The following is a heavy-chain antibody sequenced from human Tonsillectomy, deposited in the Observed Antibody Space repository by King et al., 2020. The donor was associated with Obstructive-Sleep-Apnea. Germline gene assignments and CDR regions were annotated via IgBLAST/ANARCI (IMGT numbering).Heavy chain of an antibody. CDR1: GGSISSYY. J-gene: IGHJ5*02. CDR3: ARVRRDGCGGIMGGNWFDP. V-gene: IGHV4-59*01. D-gene: IGHD5-24*01. CDR2: IYYSGST. Sequence: QLQESGPGLVKPSETLSLTCTVSGGSISSYYWSWIRQPPGKGLEWIGYIYYSGSTNYNPSLKSRVTISVDTSKNQFSLKLSSVTAADTAVYYCARVRRDGCGGIMGGNWFDPWGEGTLVTVSS.